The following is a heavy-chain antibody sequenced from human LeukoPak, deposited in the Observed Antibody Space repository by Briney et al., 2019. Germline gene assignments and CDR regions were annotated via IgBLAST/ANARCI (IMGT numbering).Heavy chain of an antibody. CDR1: GGTFSSYA. Sequence: SVKVSCKASGGTFSSYAISWVRQAPGQGLEWMGGIIPIFGTANYAQKFQGRVTITADESTSTAYMELSSLRSEDTAVYYCAREGLVYGSGSYDFDYWGQGTLVTVSS. CDR3: AREGLVYGSGSYDFDY. V-gene: IGHV1-69*13. CDR2: IIPIFGTA. J-gene: IGHJ4*02. D-gene: IGHD3-10*01.